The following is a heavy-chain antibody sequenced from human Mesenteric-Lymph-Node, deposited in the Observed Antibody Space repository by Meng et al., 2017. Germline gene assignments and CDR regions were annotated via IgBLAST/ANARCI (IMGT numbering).Heavy chain of an antibody. D-gene: IGHD3-22*01. J-gene: IGHJ4*02. V-gene: IGHV1-18*01. CDR2: ISAYNGNT. CDR3: ARDRYYYDSSGLVPDY. Sequence: ASVKVSCKASGYTFTSYGISWVRQAPGQGLEWMGWISAYNGNTNYAQKLQGRVTMTTDTSTSTAYMELRSLRSDDTAVYYCARDRYYYDSSGLVPDYWGRGTLVTVSS. CDR1: GYTFTSYG.